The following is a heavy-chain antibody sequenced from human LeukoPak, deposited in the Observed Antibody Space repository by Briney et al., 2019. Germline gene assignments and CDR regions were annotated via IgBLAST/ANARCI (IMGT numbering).Heavy chain of an antibody. CDR1: GYTFTSYD. D-gene: IGHD3-22*01. CDR2: INPNSGGT. J-gene: IGHJ4*02. Sequence: ASVKVSCKASGYTFTSYDINWVRQATGQGLEWMGWINPNSGGTNYAQKFQGRVTMTRDTSISTAYMELNRLRSDDTAVFFCARDPTLYYYDSSGYFDYWGQGTLVTVSS. CDR3: ARDPTLYYYDSSGYFDY. V-gene: IGHV1-2*02.